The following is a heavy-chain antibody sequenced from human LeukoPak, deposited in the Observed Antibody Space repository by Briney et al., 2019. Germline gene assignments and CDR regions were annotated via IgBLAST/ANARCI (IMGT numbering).Heavy chain of an antibody. Sequence: GASVKVSCKASGGTFSSYAISWVRQAPGQGLEWMGGIIPIFGTANYAQKFQGRVTITTDESTSTAYMELSSLRSEDTAVYYCAKAPLRGYSGYDGWFDPWGQGTLVTVSS. J-gene: IGHJ5*02. CDR1: GGTFSSYA. CDR2: IIPIFGTA. D-gene: IGHD5-12*01. CDR3: AKAPLRGYSGYDGWFDP. V-gene: IGHV1-69*05.